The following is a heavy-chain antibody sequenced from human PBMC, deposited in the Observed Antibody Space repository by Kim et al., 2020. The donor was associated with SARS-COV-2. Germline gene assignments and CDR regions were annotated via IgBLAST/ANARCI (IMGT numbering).Heavy chain of an antibody. D-gene: IGHD3-16*02. J-gene: IGHJ4*02. Sequence: KTDYAAPVKDRFPISKDDSKNTLYLQMNSLKTADAAVYYCTTDYPPVPDYWGQGTLVTVSS. V-gene: IGHV3-15*01. CDR3: TTDYPPVPDY. CDR2: KT.